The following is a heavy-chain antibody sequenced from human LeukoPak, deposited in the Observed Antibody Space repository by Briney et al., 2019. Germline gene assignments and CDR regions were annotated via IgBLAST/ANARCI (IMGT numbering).Heavy chain of an antibody. CDR2: IYYSGST. V-gene: IGHV4-31*03. CDR3: AREGSAVRHPYDAFDI. CDR1: GGSISSGGYY. J-gene: IGHJ3*02. D-gene: IGHD2-15*01. Sequence: PSETLSLTCTVSGGSISSGGYYWSWIRQHPGKGLEWIGYIYYSGSTYYNPSLKSRVTISVDTSKNQFSLKLSSVTAADTAVYYCAREGSAVRHPYDAFDIWGQGTMVTVSS.